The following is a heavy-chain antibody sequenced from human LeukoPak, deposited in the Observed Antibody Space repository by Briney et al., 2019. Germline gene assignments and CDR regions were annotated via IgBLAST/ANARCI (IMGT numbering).Heavy chain of an antibody. J-gene: IGHJ3*02. V-gene: IGHV3-23*01. CDR2: ITASGGRT. D-gene: IGHD4-17*01. Sequence: GGSLRLSCAPSQFKFNNFGMTWVRQAPGKGLEWVSSITASGGRTQYADSVQGRFTISRDNSKNTLYLQMNSLRAEDTAVYYCAKDPNGDYIGTFDIWGQGTMVTVSS. CDR3: AKDPNGDYIGTFDI. CDR1: QFKFNNFG.